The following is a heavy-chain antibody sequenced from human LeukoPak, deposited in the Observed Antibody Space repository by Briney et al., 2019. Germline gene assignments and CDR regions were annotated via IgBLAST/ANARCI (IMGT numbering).Heavy chain of an antibody. Sequence: PSETLSLTCTVSGGSISSYYWSWIRQPPGKGLEWIGYIYYSGSTNYNPSLRSRVTISVDTSKNQFSLKLSSVTAADTAVYYCARSGVGWYTFDYWGQGTLVTVSS. CDR3: ARSGVGWYTFDY. CDR1: GGSISSYY. CDR2: IYYSGST. V-gene: IGHV4-59*01. J-gene: IGHJ4*02. D-gene: IGHD6-19*01.